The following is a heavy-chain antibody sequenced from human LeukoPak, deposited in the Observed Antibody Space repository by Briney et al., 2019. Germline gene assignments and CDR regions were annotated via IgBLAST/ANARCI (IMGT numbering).Heavy chain of an antibody. Sequence: GGSLRLSCAASGFTFSSYAMSWVRQAPGKGLERVSAISGSGGSTYYADSVKGRFTISRDNSKNTLYLQMNSLRAEDTAVYYCAKDPKELLWFGELLSDSRFDYWGQGTLVTVSS. CDR1: GFTFSSYA. D-gene: IGHD3-10*01. J-gene: IGHJ4*02. CDR3: AKDPKELLWFGELLSDSRFDY. V-gene: IGHV3-23*01. CDR2: ISGSGGST.